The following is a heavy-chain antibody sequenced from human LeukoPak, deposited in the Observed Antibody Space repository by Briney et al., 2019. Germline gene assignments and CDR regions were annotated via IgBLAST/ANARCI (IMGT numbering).Heavy chain of an antibody. CDR1: GFTFSSYW. J-gene: IGHJ4*02. CDR2: IKQDGSEK. D-gene: IGHD3-22*01. Sequence: GGSLRLSCAASGFTFSSYWMSWVRQAPGKGLEWVANIKQDGSEKYYVDSVKGRFTISRDNAKNSLYLKMNSLRAEDTAVYYCAGGGYDSSGYRDYWGQGTLVTVSS. CDR3: AGGGYDSSGYRDY. V-gene: IGHV3-7*04.